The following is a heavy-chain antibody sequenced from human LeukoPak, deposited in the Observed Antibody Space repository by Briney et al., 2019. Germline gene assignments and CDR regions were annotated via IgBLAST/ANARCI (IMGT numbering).Heavy chain of an antibody. V-gene: IGHV1-3*01. CDR3: ARGVTMVRGVPRGFDY. J-gene: IGHJ4*02. CDR1: GYTFTSYA. D-gene: IGHD3-10*01. CDR2: INAGNGNT. Sequence: GASVKVSCKASGYTFTSYAMHWVRQAPGQRLEWMGWINAGNGNTKYSQKFQGRVTITRDTSASTAYMELSSLRSEDTAVYYCARGVTMVRGVPRGFDYWGQGTLVTVSS.